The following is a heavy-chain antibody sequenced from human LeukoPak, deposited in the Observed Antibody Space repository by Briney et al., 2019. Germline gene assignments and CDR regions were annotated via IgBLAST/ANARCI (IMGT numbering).Heavy chain of an antibody. CDR1: GFIFSTHS. Sequence: GGSLRLSCAASGFIFSTHSMSWVRQSPGKGLERVSSIGSGSSHIYYADSMKGRFTISRDNARNSLFLQMNSLRAEDTAVYYCVRDFRTQLDGYSPPYHFDYWGQGALVTVSS. CDR3: VRDFRTQLDGYSPPYHFDY. D-gene: IGHD5-24*01. V-gene: IGHV3-21*01. CDR2: IGSGSSHI. J-gene: IGHJ4*02.